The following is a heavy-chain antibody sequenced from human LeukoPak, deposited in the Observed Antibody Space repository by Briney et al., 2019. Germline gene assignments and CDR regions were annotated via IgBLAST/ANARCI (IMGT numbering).Heavy chain of an antibody. CDR1: GGSISSSNW. V-gene: IGHV4-4*02. CDR3: ARGRVDYYGSGSYSNWFDP. Sequence: SETLSLTCAVSGGSISSSNWWSWVRQPPGKGLEWIGEIYHSGSTNYNPSLKSRVTISVDKSESQFSLKLSPVTAADTAVYYCARGRVDYYGSGSYSNWFDPWGQGTLVTVSS. CDR2: IYHSGST. D-gene: IGHD3-10*01. J-gene: IGHJ5*02.